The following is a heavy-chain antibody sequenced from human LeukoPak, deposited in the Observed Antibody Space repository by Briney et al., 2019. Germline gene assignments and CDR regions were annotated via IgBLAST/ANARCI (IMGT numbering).Heavy chain of an antibody. J-gene: IGHJ1*01. CDR2: IYTSGST. CDR3: ARDTGPYGDYVYFQH. CDR1: GGSLSSYY. Sequence: SETLSLTCTVSGGSLSSYYWSWIRQPAGKGLEWIGRIYTSGSTNYNPSLKSRVTMSVDTSKNQFSLKLSSVTAADTAVYYCARDTGPYGDYVYFQHWGQGTLVTVSS. V-gene: IGHV4-4*07. D-gene: IGHD4-17*01.